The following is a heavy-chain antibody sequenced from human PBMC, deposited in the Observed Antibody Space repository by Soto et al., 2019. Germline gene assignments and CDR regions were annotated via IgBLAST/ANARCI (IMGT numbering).Heavy chain of an antibody. CDR3: AIRSGSHG. D-gene: IGHD1-26*01. Sequence: EVQMVESGGGLIQPGGSLRLSCAASGFTVSTNYMSWVRQAPGKGLEWLSVIYTGGTTYYADSVKGRFTISRDDSQNMIYLQMNSLTTEDPAIYYCAIRSGSHGWGQGTTVTVSS. CDR1: GFTVSTNY. V-gene: IGHV3-53*01. J-gene: IGHJ6*02. CDR2: IYTGGTT.